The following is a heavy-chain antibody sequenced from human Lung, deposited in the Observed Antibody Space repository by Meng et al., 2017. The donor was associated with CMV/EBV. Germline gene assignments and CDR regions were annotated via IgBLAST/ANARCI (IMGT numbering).Heavy chain of an antibody. CDR3: ARDPYATGWAG. D-gene: IGHD6-19*01. CDR2: IYHSGGT. Sequence: QLQLPESGPGLVKPSGTLSLTCAVSGGSISISTWWSWVRQPPGKGLEWIGEIYHSGGTNHNPSLRGRVTISLDKSKNQFSLTLRSVTAADTAVYYCARDPYATGWAGWGQGTLVTVSS. J-gene: IGHJ4*02. V-gene: IGHV4-4*02. CDR1: GGSISISTW.